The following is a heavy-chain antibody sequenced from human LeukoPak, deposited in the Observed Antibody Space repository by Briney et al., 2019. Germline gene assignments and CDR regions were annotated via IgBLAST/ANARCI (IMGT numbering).Heavy chain of an antibody. J-gene: IGHJ3*02. Sequence: GGSLRLSCAASGFTFSGSAMHWVRQASGKGLEWVGRIRSKANSYATAYAASVKGRFTISRDDSKNTLYLQMNSLKTEDTAAYYCARDQPNRYFDWPTNGAFDIWGQGTMVTVSS. CDR1: GFTFSGSA. V-gene: IGHV3-73*01. CDR3: ARDQPNRYFDWPTNGAFDI. D-gene: IGHD3-9*01. CDR2: IRSKANSYAT.